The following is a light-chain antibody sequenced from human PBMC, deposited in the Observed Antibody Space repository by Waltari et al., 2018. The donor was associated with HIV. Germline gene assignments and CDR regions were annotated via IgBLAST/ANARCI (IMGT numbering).Light chain of an antibody. J-gene: IGLJ3*02. Sequence: QSALTQPASLSGSPGQSITISCTGTSSAVGGYNFVSWYQQHPGKAPKLIIYEVSNRPSGVSVRFSGSRSGNTASLIISGLQAEDEGDYYCSSYTSSTILGVFGGGTKVTVL. CDR1: SSAVGGYNF. V-gene: IGLV2-14*01. CDR3: SSYTSSTILGV. CDR2: EVS.